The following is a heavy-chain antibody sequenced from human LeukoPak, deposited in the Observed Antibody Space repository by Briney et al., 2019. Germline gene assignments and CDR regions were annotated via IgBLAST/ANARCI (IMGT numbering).Heavy chain of an antibody. CDR3: AREWGLESSGYYYAY. J-gene: IGHJ4*02. CDR2: ITPIFGTA. Sequence: SVKVSCKASGGTFSRFTISWVRQAPGQGFEWMGGITPIFGTANFAQKFQGRVSITADESTSTAFMELSSLRSEDTAVYYCAREWGLESSGYYYAYWGQGTLVTVSS. V-gene: IGHV1-69*13. CDR1: GGTFSRFT. D-gene: IGHD3-22*01.